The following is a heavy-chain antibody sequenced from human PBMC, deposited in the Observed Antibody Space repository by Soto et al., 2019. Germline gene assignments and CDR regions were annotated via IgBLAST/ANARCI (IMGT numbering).Heavy chain of an antibody. D-gene: IGHD6-6*01. Sequence: ASVKVSCKASGGTFSSYTTSWVRQAPGQGLEWMGRIIPILGIANYAQKFQGRVTITADKSTSIAYMELSSLRSEDTAVYYCATCIAARNWFDPWGQGTLVTVSS. CDR2: IIPILGIA. CDR3: ATCIAARNWFDP. CDR1: GGTFSSYT. V-gene: IGHV1-69*02. J-gene: IGHJ5*02.